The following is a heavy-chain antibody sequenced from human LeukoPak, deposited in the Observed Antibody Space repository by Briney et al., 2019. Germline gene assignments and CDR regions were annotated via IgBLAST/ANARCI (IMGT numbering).Heavy chain of an antibody. D-gene: IGHD1-26*01. CDR2: FDPEDGET. Sequence: EASVKVSCKVSGYTLTELSMHWVRQAPGKGLEWMGGFDPEDGETIYAQKFQGRVTMTEDTSTDTAYMELRSLRSDDTAVYYCARDLGQSGSYSGVFDYWGQGTLVTVSS. J-gene: IGHJ4*02. CDR3: ARDLGQSGSYSGVFDY. V-gene: IGHV1-24*01. CDR1: GYTLTELS.